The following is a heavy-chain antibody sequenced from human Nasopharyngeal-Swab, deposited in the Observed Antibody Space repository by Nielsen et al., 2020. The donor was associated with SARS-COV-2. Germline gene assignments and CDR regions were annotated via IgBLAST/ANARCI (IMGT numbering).Heavy chain of an antibody. V-gene: IGHV3-33*01. J-gene: IGHJ6*03. CDR2: IWYDGSTK. Sequence: WIRQPPGKGLEWVAVIWYDGSTKYYTDSVKGRFTISRDNSKNTLYLQMNSLRAEDTAVYYCARPYGYYYYYMDVWGKGTSVTVSS. CDR3: ARPYGYYYYYMDV. D-gene: IGHD5-18*01.